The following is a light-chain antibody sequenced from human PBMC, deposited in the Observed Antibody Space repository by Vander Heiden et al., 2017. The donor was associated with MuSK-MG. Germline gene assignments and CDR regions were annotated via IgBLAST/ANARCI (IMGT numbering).Light chain of an antibody. Sequence: QSALTQPDSVSASPGPSITISCTGTSTDAGGWKYVSWNQQHAGKAPKLILFEVSKRPSGVASRFSGSKSVNTASLTISGLQPEDESDYYCSAFTNADTVLFGGGTKVTVL. CDR2: EVS. CDR3: SAFTNADTVL. CDR1: STDAGGWKY. V-gene: IGLV2-14*01. J-gene: IGLJ2*01.